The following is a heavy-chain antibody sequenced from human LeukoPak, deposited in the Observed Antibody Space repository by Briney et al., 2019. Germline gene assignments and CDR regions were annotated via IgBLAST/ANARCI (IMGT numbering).Heavy chain of an antibody. CDR2: ISGSGGST. V-gene: IGHV3-23*01. CDR1: GFTFSSYA. D-gene: IGHD3-22*01. Sequence: GGSLRLSCAASGFTFSSYAMSWVRQAPGKGLEWVSAISGSGGSTYYADSVKGRFTISRDNSKNTLYLQMNSLRAEDTAVYYCAEGRSSGYVYWYFDLWGQGTLVTVSS. CDR3: AEGRSSGYVYWYFDL. J-gene: IGHJ5*02.